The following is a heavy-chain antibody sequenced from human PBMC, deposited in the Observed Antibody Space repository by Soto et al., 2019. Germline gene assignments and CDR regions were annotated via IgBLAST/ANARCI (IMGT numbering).Heavy chain of an antibody. D-gene: IGHD3-10*01. CDR3: ARGGVTLVRGVTKYNWFEP. V-gene: IGHV6-1*01. CDR2: TYYRSKWFF. CDR1: GDSVSSKSAT. Sequence: SQTLSLTCAISGDSVSSKSATWNWIRQSPSRGLEWLGRTYYRSKWFFDYAVSVKSRITTNPDTSKNQFSLHLNSVTPEDTALYYCARGGVTLVRGVTKYNWFEPWGQGTLVTVSS. J-gene: IGHJ5*02.